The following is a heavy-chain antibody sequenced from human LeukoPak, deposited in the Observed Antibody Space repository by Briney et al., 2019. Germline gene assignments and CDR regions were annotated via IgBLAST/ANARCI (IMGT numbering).Heavy chain of an antibody. Sequence: GGSLRLSCAASGFTFSSYSMNWVRQAPGKGLEWVASISGSSAYIFYAASVKGRFNISRDNAKNSLSLQMNSLRAEDTAVYYCTRGDYDDHLGDFDIWGQGTLVAVSS. J-gene: IGHJ3*02. CDR2: ISGSSAYI. CDR1: GFTFSSYS. D-gene: IGHD4-17*01. V-gene: IGHV3-21*01. CDR3: TRGDYDDHLGDFDI.